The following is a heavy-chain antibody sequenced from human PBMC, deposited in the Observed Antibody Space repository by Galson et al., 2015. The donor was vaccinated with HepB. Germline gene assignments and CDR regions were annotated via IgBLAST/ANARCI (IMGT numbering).Heavy chain of an antibody. CDR3: AKSVAITPIYYYMDV. Sequence: PALVNPTQTLTLTCTFSGFSLSTSGVGVGWIRQPPGEALEWPALIDWDDDKRYSPSLKSRLTITKDTSKNQVVLTMTNMDPVDTATYYCAKSVAITPIYYYMDVWGKGTTVTVSS. CDR1: GFSLSTSGVG. J-gene: IGHJ6*03. CDR2: IDWDDDK. V-gene: IGHV2-5*02. D-gene: IGHD5-24*01.